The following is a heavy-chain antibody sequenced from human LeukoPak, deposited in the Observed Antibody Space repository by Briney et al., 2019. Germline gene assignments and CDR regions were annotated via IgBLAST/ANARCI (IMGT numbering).Heavy chain of an antibody. D-gene: IGHD3-9*01. V-gene: IGHV3-64*04. CDR2: ISTNGGST. J-gene: IGHJ4*02. CDR1: GFTFSTYA. Sequence: GGSLRLSCAASGFTFSTYAMHWVRQTPGKGLEYVSAISTNGGSTYYADSVKGRFTISRDNPKNSLYLQMSSLRAEDTAVYYCARQGGDILTGYLDYWGQGTLVTVSS. CDR3: ARQGGDILTGYLDY.